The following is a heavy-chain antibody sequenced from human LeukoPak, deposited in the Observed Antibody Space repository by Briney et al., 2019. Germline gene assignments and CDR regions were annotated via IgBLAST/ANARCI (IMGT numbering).Heavy chain of an antibody. Sequence: GGSLRLSCAASGFTFSSYGMSWVRQAPGKGLEWVSAITATSSSTHDADSVQGRFTISRDNSKNTLYLQMNSLRAEDTAVYYCAREGYSPRDGYNFNFDYWGQGTLVTVSS. CDR1: GFTFSSYG. D-gene: IGHD5-24*01. CDR3: AREGYSPRDGYNFNFDY. CDR2: ITATSSST. J-gene: IGHJ4*02. V-gene: IGHV3-23*01.